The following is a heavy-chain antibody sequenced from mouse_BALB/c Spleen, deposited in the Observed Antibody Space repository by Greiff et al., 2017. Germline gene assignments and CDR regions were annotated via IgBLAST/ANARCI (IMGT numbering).Heavy chain of an antibody. CDR3: ARWGITTVVASDY. V-gene: IGHV3-2*02. CDR1: GYSITSDYA. Sequence: VQLQQSGPGLVKPSQSLSLTCTVTGYSITSDYAWNWIRQFPGNKLEWMGYISYSGSTSYNPSLKSRISITRDTSKNQFFLQLNSVTTEDTATYYCARWGITTVVASDYWGQGTTLTVSS. J-gene: IGHJ2*01. D-gene: IGHD1-1*01. CDR2: ISYSGST.